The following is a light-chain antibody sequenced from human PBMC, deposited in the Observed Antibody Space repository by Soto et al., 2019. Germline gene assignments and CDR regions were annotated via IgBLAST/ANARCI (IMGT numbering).Light chain of an antibody. V-gene: IGLV2-14*01. J-gene: IGLJ1*01. CDR2: EVN. Sequence: QSALTQPASVSGSPGQSITISCTGTSSDVGDYNYVSWYQQHPGKAPKLMIYEVNNRPSGVSNRFSGSKSGDTACLTISGLQAEDEAEYYCSSYTRSNTYVFGTGTKLTVL. CDR3: SSYTRSNTYV. CDR1: SSDVGDYNY.